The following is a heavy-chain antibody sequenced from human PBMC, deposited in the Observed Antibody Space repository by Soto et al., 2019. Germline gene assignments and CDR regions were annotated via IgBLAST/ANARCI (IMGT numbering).Heavy chain of an antibody. J-gene: IGHJ4*02. CDR3: ARVLRYSSSYYFDY. CDR1: GFTFSDYY. CDR2: ISSSGSTI. Sequence: GGSLRLSCAASGFTFSDYYMSWIRQAPGKGLEWVSYISSSGSTIYYADSVKGRFTISRDNAKNSLYLQMNSLRAEDTAAYYCARVLRYSSSYYFDYWGQGTLVTVSS. D-gene: IGHD6-13*01. V-gene: IGHV3-11*01.